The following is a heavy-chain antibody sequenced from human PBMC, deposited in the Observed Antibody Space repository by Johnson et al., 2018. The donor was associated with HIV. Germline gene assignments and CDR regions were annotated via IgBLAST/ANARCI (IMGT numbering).Heavy chain of an antibody. Sequence: VQLVESGGGVDQHGRSLSLSCAASRFTFSSYAMYWVRQAPGKGLEWVSAISGSGGSTYYADSVKGRFTISRDNSKNTLYLQMNSLRAEDTAVYYCARGEQWLVPDSEDAFDIWGQGTMVTVSS. CDR1: RFTFSSYA. D-gene: IGHD6-19*01. J-gene: IGHJ3*02. CDR3: ARGEQWLVPDSEDAFDI. V-gene: IGHV3-23*04. CDR2: ISGSGGST.